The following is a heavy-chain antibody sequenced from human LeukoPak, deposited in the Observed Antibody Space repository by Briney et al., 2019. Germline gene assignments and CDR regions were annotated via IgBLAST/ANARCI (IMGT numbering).Heavy chain of an antibody. CDR3: AGMPRLGDAKFFDY. CDR1: GGTFSSHA. Sequence: GASVKVSCKASGGTFSSHAITWVRQAPGQGLEWMGGIIPLFGTANYAQKFQGRVTITADEYTNTAYMELSSLGSDDTAVYFCAGMPRLGDAKFFDYWGQGTLVTVSS. CDR2: IIPLFGTA. D-gene: IGHD2-21*02. J-gene: IGHJ4*02. V-gene: IGHV1-69*01.